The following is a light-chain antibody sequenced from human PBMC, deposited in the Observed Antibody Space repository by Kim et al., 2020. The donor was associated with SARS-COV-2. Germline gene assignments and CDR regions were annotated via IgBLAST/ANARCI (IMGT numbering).Light chain of an antibody. CDR3: QQRSNWPPLT. Sequence: APGERATLSCRASQSVSSYLAWYQQKPGQDPRLLIYDASNRATGIPARFSSSGSGTDFTLTISSLEPEDFAVYYCQQRSNWPPLTFGGGTKVDIK. CDR2: DAS. J-gene: IGKJ4*01. CDR1: QSVSSY. V-gene: IGKV3-11*01.